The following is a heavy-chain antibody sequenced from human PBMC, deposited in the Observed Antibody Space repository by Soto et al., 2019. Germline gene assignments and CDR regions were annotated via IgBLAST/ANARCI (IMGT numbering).Heavy chain of an antibody. CDR2: INHSGST. CDR3: ARAFVVVVAATGGMDV. J-gene: IGHJ6*02. Sequence: QVQLQQWGAGLLKPSETLSLTCAVYGGSFSGYYWSWIRQPPGKGLEWIGEINHSGSTNYNPSHKSRVTISVDTSKNQFSLKLSSVTAADTAVYYCARAFVVVVAATGGMDVWGQGTTVTVSS. D-gene: IGHD2-15*01. CDR1: GGSFSGYY. V-gene: IGHV4-34*01.